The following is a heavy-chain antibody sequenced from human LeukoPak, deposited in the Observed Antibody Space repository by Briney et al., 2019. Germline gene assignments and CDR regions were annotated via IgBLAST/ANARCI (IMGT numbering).Heavy chain of an antibody. J-gene: IGHJ3*02. Sequence: PGGSLRLSCEASVFGVTNNSMSWVRQAPRKGLEWVSHIFGGVDTYYADSVRGRFTISRDSSKNTLYLQMNSLRAEDTAVYYCATSSRNWGPDGFDIWGQGIMVTVSS. CDR1: VFGVTNNS. CDR2: IFGGVDT. D-gene: IGHD7-27*01. CDR3: ATSSRNWGPDGFDI. V-gene: IGHV3-66*01.